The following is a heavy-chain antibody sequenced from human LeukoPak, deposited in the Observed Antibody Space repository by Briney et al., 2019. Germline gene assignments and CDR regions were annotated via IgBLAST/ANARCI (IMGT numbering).Heavy chain of an antibody. CDR3: ARNAAFCLDY. J-gene: IGHJ4*02. V-gene: IGHV4-4*02. CDR2: IHHDGST. D-gene: IGHD2-15*01. Sequence: SETLSLTCVVSGGSISSGYWWSWVRQPPGKGLEWIGEIHHDGSTNYSPSLKSRVTISVDTSKNQFSLRLTSVTAADTAIYYCARNAAFCLDYWGQGTLVTVSS. CDR1: GGSISSGYW.